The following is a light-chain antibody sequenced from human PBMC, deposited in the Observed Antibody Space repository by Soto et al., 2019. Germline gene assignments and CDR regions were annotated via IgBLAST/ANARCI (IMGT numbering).Light chain of an antibody. J-gene: IGKJ1*01. V-gene: IGKV1-39*01. CDR1: QSIDTY. CDR2: AAS. Sequence: DIQMTQSPCSLSASVGDRVTITCRASQSIDTYLNWYQQKPGKAPKFLIYAASSLRSGVPSRFSGGGSGTDFTLTISSLQPEDFATYYCQQSHSTPLLFGQGTKVDIK. CDR3: QQSHSTPLL.